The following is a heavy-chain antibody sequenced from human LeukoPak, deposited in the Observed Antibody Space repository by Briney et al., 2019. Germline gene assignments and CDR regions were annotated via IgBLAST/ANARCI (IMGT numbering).Heavy chain of an antibody. J-gene: IGHJ4*02. D-gene: IGHD3-22*01. Sequence: GGSLRLSCAASGFTFSSYAMHWVRQAPGKGLEWVAVISYDGSNKYYADSVKGRFTISRDNSKNTLYLQMNSLRAEDTAVYYCARDDLYGDYYDSSGYGYWGQGTLVTVSS. CDR3: ARDDLYGDYYDSSGYGY. CDR1: GFTFSSYA. CDR2: ISYDGSNK. V-gene: IGHV3-30-3*01.